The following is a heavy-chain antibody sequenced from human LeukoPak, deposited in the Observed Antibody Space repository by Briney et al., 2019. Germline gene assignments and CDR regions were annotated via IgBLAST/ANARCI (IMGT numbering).Heavy chain of an antibody. J-gene: IGHJ6*03. CDR2: INWNGGST. Sequence: GGSLRLSCAASGFTFDDYGMSWVRQAPGKGLEWVSGINWNGGSTGYADSVKGRFTISRDNANNSLYLQMNSLRAEDTALYYCAREFYDSSGYYYYYYYMDVWGKGTTVTVSS. D-gene: IGHD3-22*01. V-gene: IGHV3-20*04. CDR1: GFTFDDYG. CDR3: AREFYDSSGYYYYYYYMDV.